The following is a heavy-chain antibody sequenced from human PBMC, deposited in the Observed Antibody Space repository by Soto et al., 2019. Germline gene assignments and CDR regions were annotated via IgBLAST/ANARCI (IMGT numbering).Heavy chain of an antibody. J-gene: IGHJ4*02. D-gene: IGHD6-19*01. CDR3: SGLPY. Sequence: EVQLVESGGGLVQPGGSLRLSCAASGFTFSNYWMHWVRQAPGKGLVWVSRINSDGTTINYADSVKGRFTISRDNAKNTLYLQMKRLRAEGTGVYYCSGLPYWGQGTLVTVSS. CDR1: GFTFSNYW. V-gene: IGHV3-74*01. CDR2: INSDGTTI.